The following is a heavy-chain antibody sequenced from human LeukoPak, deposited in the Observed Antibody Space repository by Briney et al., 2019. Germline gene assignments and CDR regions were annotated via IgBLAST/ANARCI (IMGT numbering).Heavy chain of an antibody. CDR2: AYYRSKWYI. V-gene: IGHV6-1*01. CDR3: ARSDTAMFRAMDY. J-gene: IGHJ4*02. D-gene: IGHD5-18*01. Sequence: SQTLSLTCAISGDSVSSNSAAWNWIRQSPSRGLEWLGRAYYRSKWYIEYAISVKSRITINPDTSNNQFSLQLSSVTPEDTAVYCCARSDTAMFRAMDYWGQGTLVTVSS. CDR1: GDSVSSNSAA.